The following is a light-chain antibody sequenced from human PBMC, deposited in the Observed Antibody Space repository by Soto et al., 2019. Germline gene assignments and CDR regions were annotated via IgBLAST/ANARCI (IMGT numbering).Light chain of an antibody. CDR3: AAWDDSLYGLV. Sequence: QSVLTQPPSASGTPGQRVAISCSGSSSNIGSNTVTWYQHLPGTAPKLLMYNNNRRPSGVPDRFSGSKSGTSASLAITGLQSEDEADYYCAAWDDSLYGLVFGGGTKVTVL. V-gene: IGLV1-44*01. CDR2: NNN. J-gene: IGLJ2*01. CDR1: SSNIGSNT.